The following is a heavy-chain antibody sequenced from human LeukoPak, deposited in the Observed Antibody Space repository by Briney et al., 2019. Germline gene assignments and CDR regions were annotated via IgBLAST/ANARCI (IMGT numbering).Heavy chain of an antibody. J-gene: IGHJ4*02. D-gene: IGHD3-22*01. CDR1: GGSISSSSYY. CDR2: IHYSGST. Sequence: SETLSLTCTVSGGSISSSSYYWSWIRQPPGKGLEWIGYIHYSGSTKYNPSLKSRVTISVDTSKNQFSLKLSSVTAADTAVYYCARGYDSSLFDYWGQGTLVTVSS. CDR3: ARGYDSSLFDY. V-gene: IGHV4-61*05.